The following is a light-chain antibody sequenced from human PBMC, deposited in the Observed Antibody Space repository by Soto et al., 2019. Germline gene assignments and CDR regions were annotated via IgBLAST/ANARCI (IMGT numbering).Light chain of an antibody. V-gene: IGLV2-14*01. CDR3: NSYTSKSTGV. CDR1: SSDVGGYKY. Sequence: QSALTQPASVSGSPGQSITISCTGTSSDVGGYKYVSWYQQHPGKAPKLRIYEVSHRPTGVSKRFSGYKSGNTAYMTISGLQAEDDADYYCNSYTSKSTGVFGTGTKLTVL. CDR2: EVS. J-gene: IGLJ1*01.